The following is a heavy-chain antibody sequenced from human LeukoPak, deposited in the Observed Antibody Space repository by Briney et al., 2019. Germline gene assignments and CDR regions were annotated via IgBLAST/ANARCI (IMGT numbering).Heavy chain of an antibody. Sequence: SVKVSCKASGGTFSSYAISWVRQAPGQGLEWMGGIIPIFGTANYAQKFQGRVTITTDESTSTAYMELSSLRSEDTAVYYCARDYYYDSSGYWDAFDIWGQGTMVTVSS. D-gene: IGHD3-22*01. V-gene: IGHV1-69*05. CDR3: ARDYYYDSSGYWDAFDI. CDR1: GGTFSSYA. CDR2: IIPIFGTA. J-gene: IGHJ3*02.